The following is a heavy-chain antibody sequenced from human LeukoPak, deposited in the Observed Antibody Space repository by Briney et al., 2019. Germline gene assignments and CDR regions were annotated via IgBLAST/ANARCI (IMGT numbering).Heavy chain of an antibody. J-gene: IGHJ4*02. D-gene: IGHD3-22*01. CDR3: ARVTGYMIEDYFDY. CDR2: IYYSGST. CDR1: GVSISSYY. Sequence: SETLSFTCTVSGVSISSYYWSWIRQPPGKGLEWIGYIYYSGSTNYNPSLKSRVTISVDTSKNQFSLRLSSVTAADTAVYYCARVTGYMIEDYFDYWGQGTLVTVSS. V-gene: IGHV4-59*01.